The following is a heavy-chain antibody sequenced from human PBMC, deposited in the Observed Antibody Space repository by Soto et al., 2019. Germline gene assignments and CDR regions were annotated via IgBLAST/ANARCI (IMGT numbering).Heavy chain of an antibody. CDR1: GFTFSSYG. CDR2: IWYDGSNK. V-gene: IGHV3-33*01. CDR3: ARASGYYYDSSGYYIDY. J-gene: IGHJ4*02. D-gene: IGHD3-22*01. Sequence: QVQLVESGGGVVQPGRSLRLSCAASGFTFSSYGMHWARQAPGKGLEWVAVIWYDGSNKYYADSVKGRFTISRDNSKNTLYLQMNSLRAEDMAVYYCARASGYYYDSSGYYIDYWGQGTLVTVSS.